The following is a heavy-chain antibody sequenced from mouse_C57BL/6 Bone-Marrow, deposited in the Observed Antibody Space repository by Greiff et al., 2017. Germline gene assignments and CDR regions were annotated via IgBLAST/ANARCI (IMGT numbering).Heavy chain of an antibody. D-gene: IGHD2-4*01. Sequence: EVKVVESGGGLVQPGGSLKLSCAASGFTFSDYGMAWVRQAPRKGPEWVAFISNLAYSIYYADTVTGRFTISRENAKNTLYLEMSSLRSEDTAMYYCARPSYDYDVDWYFDVWGTGTTVTVSS. V-gene: IGHV5-15*01. CDR3: ARPSYDYDVDWYFDV. CDR1: GFTFSDYG. J-gene: IGHJ1*03. CDR2: ISNLAYSI.